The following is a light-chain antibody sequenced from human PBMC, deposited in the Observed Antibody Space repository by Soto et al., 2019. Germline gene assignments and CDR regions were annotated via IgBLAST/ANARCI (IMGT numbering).Light chain of an antibody. V-gene: IGKV1-12*01. CDR3: QQAASFPIT. Sequence: DIRMTQSPSSLSASAGDRVTITCQASQDISNHLNWYQQKPGKAPNLLIYTGSSLQSGVPSRFSGSGSGTDFTLTINSLQPEDFATYYCQQAASFPITFGQGTRREIK. CDR2: TGS. CDR1: QDISNH. J-gene: IGKJ5*01.